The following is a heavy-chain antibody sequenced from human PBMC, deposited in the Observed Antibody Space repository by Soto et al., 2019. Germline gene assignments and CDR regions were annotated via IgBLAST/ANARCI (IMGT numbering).Heavy chain of an antibody. J-gene: IGHJ6*02. D-gene: IGHD3-3*01. V-gene: IGHV3-30*18. CDR1: GFTISSYG. CDR2: VSNDASKK. CDR3: AKDRVRHDFWSGPGADYYYFYGMDV. Sequence: GGSLRLSCAASGFTISSYGMHWVRQAPGKGLEWVAVVSNDASKKYYTDSVKGRFTISRDNSKNMLFLQMNSLRAEDTAVYYCAKDRVRHDFWSGPGADYYYFYGMDVWGQGTTVNVSS.